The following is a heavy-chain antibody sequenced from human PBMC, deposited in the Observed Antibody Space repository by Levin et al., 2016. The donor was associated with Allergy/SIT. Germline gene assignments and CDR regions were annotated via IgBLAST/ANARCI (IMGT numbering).Heavy chain of an antibody. CDR2: ASSSSSYK. CDR3: ARGTTMVTPRDFQD. V-gene: IGHV3-21*01. D-gene: IGHD4-23*01. J-gene: IGHJ1*01. Sequence: VRQIPRERGLEWVSSASSSSSYKYYADSVKGRFTISRDNAKNSLYLQMNSLRAEDMAVYYCARGTTMVTPRDFQDWGQGTLVTVSS.